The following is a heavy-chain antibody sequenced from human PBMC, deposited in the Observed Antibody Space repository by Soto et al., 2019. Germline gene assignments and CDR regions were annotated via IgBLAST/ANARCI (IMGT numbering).Heavy chain of an antibody. J-gene: IGHJ4*02. CDR1: GFTFSDYY. CDR2: ISSSSSYT. D-gene: IGHD3-16*02. Sequence: GGSLRLSCAASGFTFSDYYMSWIRQAPGKGLEWVSYISSSSSYTNYADSVKGRFTISRDNAKNSLYLQMNSLRAEDTAVYYCARGMITFGGVIVPNHFDYWGQGTLVTVSS. CDR3: ARGMITFGGVIVPNHFDY. V-gene: IGHV3-11*06.